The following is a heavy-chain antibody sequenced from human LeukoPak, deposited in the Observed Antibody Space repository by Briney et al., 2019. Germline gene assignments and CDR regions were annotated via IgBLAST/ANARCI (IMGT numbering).Heavy chain of an antibody. CDR3: AKDLAFYGSGSYYIAGYYYGMDV. V-gene: IGHV3-30*18. CDR1: GFTFSSYG. Sequence: PGRSLRLFCAASGFTFSSYGMHWVRQAPGKGLEWVAVISYDGSNKYYADSVKGRFTISRDNSKDTLYLQMNSLRAEDTAVYYCAKDLAFYGSGSYYIAGYYYGMDVWGKGTTVTVSS. D-gene: IGHD3-10*01. CDR2: ISYDGSNK. J-gene: IGHJ6*04.